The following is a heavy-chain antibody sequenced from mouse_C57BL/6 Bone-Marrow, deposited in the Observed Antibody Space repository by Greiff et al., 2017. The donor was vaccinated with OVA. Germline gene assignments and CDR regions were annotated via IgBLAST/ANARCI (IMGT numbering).Heavy chain of an antibody. J-gene: IGHJ1*03. Sequence: QVQLQQSGAELARPGASVKLSCKASGYTFTSYGISWVKQRTGQGLEWIGEIYPRSGNTYYNEKFKGKATLTADKSSSTAYMELRILTSEDSAVYFCARRSIWYFDVWGTGTTVTVSS. CDR1: GYTFTSYG. CDR2: IYPRSGNT. D-gene: IGHD2-10*02. V-gene: IGHV1-81*01. CDR3: ARRSIWYFDV.